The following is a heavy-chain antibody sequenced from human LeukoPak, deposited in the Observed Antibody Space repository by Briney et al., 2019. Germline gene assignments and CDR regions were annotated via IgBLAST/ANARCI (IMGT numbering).Heavy chain of an antibody. Sequence: GGSLRLSCSASGLTLSSYAMHWVRQAPGKGLEYVSAISSNGGSTYYADSVKGRFTISRDNSKNTLYLQMSSLRAEDTAVYYCVKRYSGYEGNYFDYWGQGTLVTVSS. V-gene: IGHV3-64D*06. CDR2: ISSNGGST. J-gene: IGHJ4*02. CDR1: GLTLSSYA. CDR3: VKRYSGYEGNYFDY. D-gene: IGHD5-12*01.